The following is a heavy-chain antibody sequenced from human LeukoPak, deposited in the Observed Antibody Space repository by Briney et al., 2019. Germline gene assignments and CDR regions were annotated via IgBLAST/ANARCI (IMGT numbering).Heavy chain of an antibody. Sequence: GSLRLSCAASGFPFSSYAMSWVRQAPGKGLEWVSAISGSGGSTYYADSVKGRFTISRDNSKNTLYLQMNSLRAEDTAVYYCAKDGSGYDSFDYWGQGTLVTVSS. V-gene: IGHV3-23*01. CDR2: ISGSGGST. D-gene: IGHD5-12*01. CDR1: GFPFSSYA. CDR3: AKDGSGYDSFDY. J-gene: IGHJ4*02.